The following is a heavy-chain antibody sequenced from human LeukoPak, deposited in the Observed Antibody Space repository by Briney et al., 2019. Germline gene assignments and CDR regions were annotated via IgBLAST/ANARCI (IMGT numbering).Heavy chain of an antibody. CDR2: INQDGSEK. CDR3: ARDSYGTSGYQGWFDP. J-gene: IGHJ5*02. V-gene: IGHV3-7*01. CDR1: GFTFSDHY. D-gene: IGHD5-12*01. Sequence: GGSLRLSCAASGFTFSDHYMDWVRQAPGKGLEWVANINQDGSEKYYVDSVKGRFTISRDNAKNSLFLHMNSLRAEDTAVYYCARDSYGTSGYQGWFDPWGQGTLVTVSS.